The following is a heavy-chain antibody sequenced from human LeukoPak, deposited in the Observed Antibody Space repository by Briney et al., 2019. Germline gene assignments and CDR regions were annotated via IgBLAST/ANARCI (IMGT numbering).Heavy chain of an antibody. V-gene: IGHV3-53*01. Sequence: GRSLRLSCAASGFTVSSNYMSWVRQAPGKGLEWVSVIYSGGSTYYADSVKGRFTISRDNSKNTLYLQMNSLRAEDTVVYYCARAVVVPAAPDYWGQGTLVTVSS. CDR2: IYSGGST. CDR1: GFTVSSNY. CDR3: ARAVVVPAAPDY. D-gene: IGHD2-2*01. J-gene: IGHJ4*02.